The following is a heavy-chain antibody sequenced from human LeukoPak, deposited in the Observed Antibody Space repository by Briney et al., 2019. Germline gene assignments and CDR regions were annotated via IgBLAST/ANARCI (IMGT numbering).Heavy chain of an antibody. CDR2: IYYSGST. Sequence: KPSETLSLTCTVSGGSISSYYWSWIRQPPGKGLEWVGYIYYSGSTNHNPSLKSRVTISVDTSKNQFSLKLSSVTAADTAVYYCARHNFIAAAGRAVRTWGQGTLVTVSS. V-gene: IGHV4-59*08. CDR3: ARHNFIAAAGRAVRT. CDR1: GGSISSYY. D-gene: IGHD6-13*01. J-gene: IGHJ5*02.